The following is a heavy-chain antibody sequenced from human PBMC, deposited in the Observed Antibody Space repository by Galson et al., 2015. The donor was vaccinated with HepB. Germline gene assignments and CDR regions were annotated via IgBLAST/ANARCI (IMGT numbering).Heavy chain of an antibody. J-gene: IGHJ4*02. Sequence: SLRLSCAASGFTFSTYAMHWVRQAPGEGLEWVAVISYDGSNEFYADSVKGRFTVSRDNSRNTLYLQVNSLRAEDTAVYYCARGHQDDLGYWGQGTLVTVSS. V-gene: IGHV3-30*04. D-gene: IGHD3-3*01. CDR2: ISYDGSNE. CDR3: ARGHQDDLGY. CDR1: GFTFSTYA.